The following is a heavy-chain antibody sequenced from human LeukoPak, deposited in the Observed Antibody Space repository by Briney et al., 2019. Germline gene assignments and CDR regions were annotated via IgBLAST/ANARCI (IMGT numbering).Heavy chain of an antibody. D-gene: IGHD5-12*01. CDR2: ISTSSDTI. CDR3: VRGGMDH. Sequence: PGGSLRLSCAASGFTFSSFSMNWVRQTPGKGLEWVSYISTSSDTIYYADSVKGRFSVSRDNAKNSPYLQMDSLRAEDTAVYYCVRGGMDHWGQGALVTVSS. V-gene: IGHV3-48*04. CDR1: GFTFSSFS. J-gene: IGHJ4*02.